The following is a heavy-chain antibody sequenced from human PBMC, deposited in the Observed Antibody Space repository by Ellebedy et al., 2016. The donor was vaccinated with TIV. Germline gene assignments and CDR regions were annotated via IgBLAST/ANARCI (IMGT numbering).Heavy chain of an antibody. D-gene: IGHD3-16*01. CDR1: GFTFSNDW. CDR3: ARDLNWGTT. J-gene: IGHJ5*02. Sequence: GESLKISGAASGFTFSNDWMTWVRQAPGKGLEWAANINPDGSEKYCVGSVEGRFSISRDNAKNSLYLQMTSLRAEDTALYYCARDLNWGTTWGQGTLVTVSS. V-gene: IGHV3-7*01. CDR2: INPDGSEK.